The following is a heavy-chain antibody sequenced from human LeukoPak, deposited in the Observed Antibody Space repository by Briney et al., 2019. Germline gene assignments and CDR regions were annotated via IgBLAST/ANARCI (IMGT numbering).Heavy chain of an antibody. Sequence: QAGGSLRLSCAASGFTFDDYAMHWVRQAPGKGLEWVSGISWNSGSIGYADSVKGRFTISRDNAKNSLYLQMNSLRAEDSAVYYCARYCTFRTCSGTKFDSWGQGTLVTVSS. D-gene: IGHD1-1*01. V-gene: IGHV3-9*01. CDR3: ARYCTFRTCSGTKFDS. CDR2: ISWNSGSI. CDR1: GFTFDDYA. J-gene: IGHJ4*02.